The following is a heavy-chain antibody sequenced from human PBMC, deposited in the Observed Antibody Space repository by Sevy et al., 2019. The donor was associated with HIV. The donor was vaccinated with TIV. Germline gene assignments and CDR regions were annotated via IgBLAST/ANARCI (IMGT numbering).Heavy chain of an antibody. J-gene: IGHJ4*02. CDR1: GFTFSSYG. CDR3: ARDLEFYDSGDYGPAFMPDY. CDR2: IWFDGSNT. D-gene: IGHD4-17*01. Sequence: GGSLRLSCAASGFTFSSYGMHWVRQGPGKGLEWVAVIWFDGSNTYYADSVKGRFTISRDIDKNTLHLQMKGLRAEDTAVYYCARDLEFYDSGDYGPAFMPDYWGQGTLVTVSS. V-gene: IGHV3-33*01.